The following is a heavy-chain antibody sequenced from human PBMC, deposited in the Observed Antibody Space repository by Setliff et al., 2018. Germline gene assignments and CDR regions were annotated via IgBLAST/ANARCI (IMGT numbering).Heavy chain of an antibody. Sequence: KPSETLSLTCTVSGGSISSHYWSWIRQPPGKGLEWIGYIFYSGNTNYNPSLKSRVAISVDSSKNQFFLKLSSVTAADTAVYYCARDRATMVRGVISYFYYYMDVWGGGTTVTVSS. CDR2: IFYSGNT. D-gene: IGHD3-10*01. V-gene: IGHV4-59*11. J-gene: IGHJ6*03. CDR1: GGSISSHY. CDR3: ARDRATMVRGVISYFYYYMDV.